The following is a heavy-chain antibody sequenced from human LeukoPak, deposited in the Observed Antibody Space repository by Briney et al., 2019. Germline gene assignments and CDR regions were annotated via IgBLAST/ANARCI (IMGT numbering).Heavy chain of an antibody. V-gene: IGHV1-18*01. J-gene: IGHJ4*02. CDR1: GYTFTNFG. CDR2: ISASNGNT. Sequence: GASVKVSCKASGYTFTNFGISWVRQVPGQGLEWMGWISASNGNTKSVQKFQGRVTMTTDTSTTTAYMELRRLRSDDTAMYFCARDPGELIVPTTFDYWGQGTLVTVSS. CDR3: ARDPGELIVPTTFDY. D-gene: IGHD5-12*01.